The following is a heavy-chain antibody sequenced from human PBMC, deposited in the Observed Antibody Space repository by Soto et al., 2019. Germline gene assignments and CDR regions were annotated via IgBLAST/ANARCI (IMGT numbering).Heavy chain of an antibody. V-gene: IGHV3-74*01. J-gene: IGHJ4*02. CDR1: GFSFNNYW. CDR3: GRGSGPRGRPY. Sequence: PGGSLRLSCAASGFSFNNYWMHWVRQAPGKGLVWVARINGDGSTTTYVGSAKGRFTISRDNAKKTVYLQMNSLRVEDTAVYYCGRGSGPRGRPYWGQGILVTVS. D-gene: IGHD1-26*01. CDR2: INGDGSTT.